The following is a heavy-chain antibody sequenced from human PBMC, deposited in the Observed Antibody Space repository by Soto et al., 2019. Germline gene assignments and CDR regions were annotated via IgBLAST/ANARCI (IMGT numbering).Heavy chain of an antibody. J-gene: IGHJ4*02. CDR1: GGSFSGYY. D-gene: IGHD2-15*01. V-gene: IGHV4-34*01. Sequence: SETLSLTCAVYGGSFSGYYWSWIRQPPGKGLEWIGEINHSGSTNYNPSLKSRVTISVDTSKNQFSLKLSSVTAADTAVYYCARGRVVAATPKGYYFDYWGQGTLVTVSS. CDR3: ARGRVVAATPKGYYFDY. CDR2: INHSGST.